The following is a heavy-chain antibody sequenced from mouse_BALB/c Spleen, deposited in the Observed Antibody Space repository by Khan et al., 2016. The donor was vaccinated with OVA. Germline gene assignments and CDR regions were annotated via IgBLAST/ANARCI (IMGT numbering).Heavy chain of an antibody. D-gene: IGHD2-3*01. CDR1: GYSITSDYA. CDR2: ISSSGST. V-gene: IGHV3-2*02. CDR3: ARDGSRCNYAMDY. Sequence: EVKLLESGPGLVKPSQSLSLTCTVTGYSITSDYAWNWIRQFPGNKLEWMGYISSSGSTDYNPALKSRISITRDTSKNHFFLQLNSVTTEDTATYDCARDGSRCNYAMDYWGQGTSVTVSS. J-gene: IGHJ4*01.